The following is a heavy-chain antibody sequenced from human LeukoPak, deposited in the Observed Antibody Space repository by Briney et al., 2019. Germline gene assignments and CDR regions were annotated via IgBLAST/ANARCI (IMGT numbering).Heavy chain of an antibody. CDR2: ISGGGGGT. CDR3: AKVAGIGFNHFDC. D-gene: IGHD6-13*01. CDR1: GFTFSSYA. Sequence: GGSLRLSCAASGFTFSSYALSWVRQAPGKGLEWVSAISGGGGGTYYADSVKGRFTISRDNSKNTLYLQMNSLRAEDTAVYYCAKVAGIGFNHFDCWGQGTLVTVSS. V-gene: IGHV3-23*01. J-gene: IGHJ4*02.